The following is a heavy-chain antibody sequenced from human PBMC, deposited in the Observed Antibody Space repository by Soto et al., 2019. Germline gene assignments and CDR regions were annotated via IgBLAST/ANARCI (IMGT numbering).Heavy chain of an antibody. D-gene: IGHD6-19*01. V-gene: IGHV4-34*01. J-gene: IGHJ4*02. CDR2: INHIGTT. CDR3: ARFDSSGWYFDY. CDR1: GGSISSYY. Sequence: SETLSLTCTVSGGSISSYYWSWIRQPPGKGLQWIGKINHIGTTNYNPSLKSRVTISVDTSKNQFSLKLSSVTAADTAVYYCARFDSSGWYFDYWGQGTLVT.